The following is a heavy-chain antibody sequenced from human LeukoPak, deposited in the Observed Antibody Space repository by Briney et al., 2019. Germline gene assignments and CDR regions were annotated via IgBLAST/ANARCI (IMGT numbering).Heavy chain of an antibody. CDR1: GFTFSNAW. Sequence: GGSLRLSCAASGFTFSNAWMSWVRQAPGKGLEWVGRIYSKTDGGTTDYAAPVKGRFTISRDDSKNTLYLQMNSLKTEDTAVYSCTTDSSSGSYGFDHLGQGTLVTVSS. CDR3: TTDSSSGSYGFDH. V-gene: IGHV3-15*01. D-gene: IGHD1-26*01. CDR2: IYSKTDGGTT. J-gene: IGHJ4*02.